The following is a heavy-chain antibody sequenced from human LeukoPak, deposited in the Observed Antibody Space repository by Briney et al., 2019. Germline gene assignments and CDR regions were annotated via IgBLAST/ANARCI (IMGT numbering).Heavy chain of an antibody. Sequence: ASVKVSCKASGGTFSSYAINWVRQAPGQGLEWMGGVIPIFGTANYAQRFQGRVTITADESASTAYMELSSLRSEDTAVYYCARNHTSGVYYFDFWGQGTLVTVSS. D-gene: IGHD6-19*01. CDR2: VIPIFGTA. CDR3: ARNHTSGVYYFDF. CDR1: GGTFSSYA. V-gene: IGHV1-69*13. J-gene: IGHJ4*02.